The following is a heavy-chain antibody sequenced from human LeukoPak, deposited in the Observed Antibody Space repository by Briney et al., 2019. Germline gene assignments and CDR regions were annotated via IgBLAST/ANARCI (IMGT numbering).Heavy chain of an antibody. CDR3: ARLSGYGSGSAPYYYFDY. V-gene: IGHV4-4*07. D-gene: IGHD3-10*01. CDR2: IYTSGST. Sequence: SETLSLTCTVSGGSISSYYWSWIRQPAGKGLEWIGRIYTSGSTNYNPSLKSRVTISVDTSKNQFSLKLSSVTAADTAVYYCARLSGYGSGSAPYYYFDYWGQGTLVTVSS. J-gene: IGHJ4*02. CDR1: GGSISSYY.